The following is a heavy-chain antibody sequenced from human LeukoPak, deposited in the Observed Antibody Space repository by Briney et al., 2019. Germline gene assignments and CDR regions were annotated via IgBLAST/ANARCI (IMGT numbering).Heavy chain of an antibody. CDR3: ARLLSSGWEGYFDY. CDR1: GGSISSSSYY. CDR2: FYYSGST. V-gene: IGHV4-39*01. J-gene: IGHJ4*02. Sequence: PSETLSLTCSVSGGSISSSSYYWGWIRQPPGKGLEWIGSFYYSGSTYYNPSLKSRVTISVDTSKNQFSLKLSSVTAADTAVYYCARLLSSGWEGYFDYWGQGTLVTVSS. D-gene: IGHD6-19*01.